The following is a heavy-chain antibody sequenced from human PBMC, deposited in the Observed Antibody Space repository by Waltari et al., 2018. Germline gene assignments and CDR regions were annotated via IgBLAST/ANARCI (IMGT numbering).Heavy chain of an antibody. J-gene: IGHJ4*02. Sequence: EVPLLESGRGLAQAGGLLRHPGAAPGFYFIRVDMSWVRQAPGKGLEWVSGISDSGVITKYADSVKGRFTVSRDNSKNTVFLQLNSLRAEDTAIYYCARHLYSIDYLELGYWGQGTLVTVSS. CDR1: GFYFIRVD. D-gene: IGHD3-22*01. CDR2: ISDSGVIT. CDR3: ARHLYSIDYLELGY. V-gene: IGHV3-23*01.